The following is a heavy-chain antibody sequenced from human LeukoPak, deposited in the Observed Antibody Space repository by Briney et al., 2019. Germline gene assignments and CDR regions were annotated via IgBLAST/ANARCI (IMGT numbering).Heavy chain of an antibody. J-gene: IGHJ4*02. CDR1: GVSISSSEW. CDR3: GKTDIYFNPIDY. Sequence: KTSETLSLTCAVSGVSISSSEWWIWVCQPPGQGLEWIGEIHRDGRTRYNPSLKSRVTMSIDYSKNQFSLKVSSVTAADTAIYYCGKTDIYFNPIDYWGPGSLVTVSS. V-gene: IGHV4-4*02. D-gene: IGHD3-9*01. CDR2: IHRDGRT.